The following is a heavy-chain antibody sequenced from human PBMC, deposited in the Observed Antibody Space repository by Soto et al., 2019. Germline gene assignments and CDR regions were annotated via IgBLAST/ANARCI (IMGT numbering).Heavy chain of an antibody. Sequence: QVQLVQSGAEVKKPGASVKVSCKASGYTFTSYGISWVRQAPGQGLEWMGWISAYNGNTNYAQKLQGRVTMTTDTSTSTAYMELRSLRSDDTAVFYCAREARDFWSGYYPPHFDYWGQGNLVTVSS. CDR1: GYTFTSYG. CDR3: AREARDFWSGYYPPHFDY. D-gene: IGHD3-3*01. J-gene: IGHJ4*02. V-gene: IGHV1-18*01. CDR2: ISAYNGNT.